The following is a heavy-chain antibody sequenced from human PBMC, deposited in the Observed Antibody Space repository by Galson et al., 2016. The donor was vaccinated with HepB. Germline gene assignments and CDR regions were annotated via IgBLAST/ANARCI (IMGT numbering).Heavy chain of an antibody. D-gene: IGHD1-20*01. Sequence: SLRLSCAASGFTFSHFGMHWVRQAPGKGLEWVAVIWYDGSNKYSADSVKGRFTISRDNSKNTLYLRMNSLRAEDTAVYYCARDLANWNDASTHYYFGMDVWGQGTTVTVSS. J-gene: IGHJ6*02. CDR2: IWYDGSNK. V-gene: IGHV3-33*01. CDR3: ARDLANWNDASTHYYFGMDV. CDR1: GFTFSHFG.